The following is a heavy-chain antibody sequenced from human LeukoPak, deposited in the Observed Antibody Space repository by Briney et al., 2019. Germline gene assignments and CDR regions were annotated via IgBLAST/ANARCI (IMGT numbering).Heavy chain of an antibody. Sequence: PSETLSLTCTVSGGSISSYYWSWIRQPAGKGLEWIGRIYTSGSTSYNPSLKSRVTMSVDTSKNQFSLKLSSVTAADTAVYYCAGHHPRNTVDFWGQGTLVTVSS. CDR1: GGSISSYY. V-gene: IGHV4-4*07. D-gene: IGHD2/OR15-2a*01. J-gene: IGHJ4*02. CDR3: AGHHPRNTVDF. CDR2: IYTSGST.